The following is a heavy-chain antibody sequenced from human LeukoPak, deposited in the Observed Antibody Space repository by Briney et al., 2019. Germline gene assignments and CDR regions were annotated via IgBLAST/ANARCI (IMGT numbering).Heavy chain of an antibody. CDR1: GFTFDDYT. V-gene: IGHV3-43*01. D-gene: IGHD3-22*01. J-gene: IGHJ4*02. Sequence: PGGSLRLSCAASGFTFDDYTMHWVRQAPGKGLEWVSLISWDGGSTYYADSVKGRFTISRDNSKNSLYLQMNSLRTEDTALYYCAKDITYYYDSSFPYHFDYWGQGTLVTVPS. CDR2: ISWDGGST. CDR3: AKDITYYYDSSFPYHFDY.